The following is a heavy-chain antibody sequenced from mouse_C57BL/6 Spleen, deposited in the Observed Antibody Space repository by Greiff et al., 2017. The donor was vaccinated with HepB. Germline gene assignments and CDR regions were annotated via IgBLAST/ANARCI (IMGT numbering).Heavy chain of an antibody. D-gene: IGHD1-1*01. J-gene: IGHJ4*01. Sequence: QVQLKESGAELVRPGASVTLSCKASGYTFTDYEMHWVKQTPVHGLEWIGAIDPETGGTAYNQKFKGKAILTADKSSSTAYMELRSLTSEDSAVYYCTREVLRDYAMDYWGQGTSVTVSS. V-gene: IGHV1-15*01. CDR2: IDPETGGT. CDR1: GYTFTDYE. CDR3: TREVLRDYAMDY.